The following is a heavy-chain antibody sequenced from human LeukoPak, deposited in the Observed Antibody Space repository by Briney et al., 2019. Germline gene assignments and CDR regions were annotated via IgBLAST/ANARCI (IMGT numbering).Heavy chain of an antibody. CDR2: ISYDGSNQ. CDR3: ARARYYYDSSGLSDAFDI. Sequence: GGSLRLSCAASGFTFSSYAMHWVRQAPGKGLEWVAVISYDGSNQYYADSVKGRFTISRDNSKNTLSLQMNGLSAEDTAVYYCARARYYYDSSGLSDAFDIWGQGTMVTVSS. V-gene: IGHV3-30-3*01. CDR1: GFTFSSYA. D-gene: IGHD3-22*01. J-gene: IGHJ3*02.